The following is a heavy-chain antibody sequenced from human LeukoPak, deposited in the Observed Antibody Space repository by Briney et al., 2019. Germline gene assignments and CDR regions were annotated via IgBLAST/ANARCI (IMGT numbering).Heavy chain of an antibody. CDR3: ARFSGHSSGWPFDY. CDR2: IYYSGGT. V-gene: IGHV4-61*01. CDR1: CDSVRSGSYY. Sequence: PSETLSLTCTVSCDSVRSGSYYWNWLRQPPGKGLEWIGYIYYSGGTNYNPSLKSRVTISVDTSKNQFSLKLTSVTAADTAVEFCARFSGHSSGWPFDYWGQGTLVTVSS. J-gene: IGHJ4*02. D-gene: IGHD6-19*01.